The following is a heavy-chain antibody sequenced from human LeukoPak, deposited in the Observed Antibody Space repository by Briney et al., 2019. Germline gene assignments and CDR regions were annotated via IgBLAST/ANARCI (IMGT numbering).Heavy chain of an antibody. D-gene: IGHD6-19*01. Sequence: GGSLRLSCAASGFTFSSYGMHWVRQAPGKGLEWVAVISYDGSDKFSADSVKGRFTISRDNSKNTLYLQMNSLRAEDTAVYYCASSAGALIDCWGQGTLVIVSS. V-gene: IGHV3-30*03. CDR1: GFTFSSYG. CDR2: ISYDGSDK. J-gene: IGHJ4*02. CDR3: ASSAGALIDC.